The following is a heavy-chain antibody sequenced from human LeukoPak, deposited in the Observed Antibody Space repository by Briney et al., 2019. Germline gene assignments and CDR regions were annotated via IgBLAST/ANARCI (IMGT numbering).Heavy chain of an antibody. J-gene: IGHJ4*02. CDR1: GGSISSYY. CDR3: ARDRAAAGTSVFDY. V-gene: IGHV4-39*07. D-gene: IGHD6-13*01. Sequence: SETLSLTCTVSGGSISSYYWGWIRQPPGKGLEWIGSIYYSGSTYYNPSLKSRVTISVDTSKNQFSLKLSSVTAADTAVYYCARDRAAAGTSVFDYWGQGTLVTVSS. CDR2: IYYSGST.